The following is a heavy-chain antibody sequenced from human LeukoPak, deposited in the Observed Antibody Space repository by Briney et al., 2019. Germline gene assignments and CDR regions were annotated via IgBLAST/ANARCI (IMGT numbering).Heavy chain of an antibody. V-gene: IGHV3-48*01. Sequence: PGGSLRLSCAASGFTFSSYSMNWVRQAPGKGLEWVSYIRSSSSTIYYADSVKGRFTISRDNAKNSLYLQMNSLRAEDTAAYYCARAKRNGFDIWGQGTMVTVSS. CDR1: GFTFSSYS. CDR2: IRSSSSTI. CDR3: ARAKRNGFDI. J-gene: IGHJ3*02.